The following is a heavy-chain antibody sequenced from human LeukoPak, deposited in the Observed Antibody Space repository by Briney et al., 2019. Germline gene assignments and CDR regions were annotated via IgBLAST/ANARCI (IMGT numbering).Heavy chain of an antibody. CDR2: INNDGIST. CDR3: AKDFGTTGTGIFDY. J-gene: IGHJ4*02. V-gene: IGHV3-74*01. Sequence: GGSLRLSCAASGFTFSTYWMHWVRQAPGKGLVWVSRINNDGISTNYADSVKGRFTISRDNAKNALYLQMSSLRAEDTAVYYCAKDFGTTGTGIFDYWGQGTLVTVSS. CDR1: GFTFSTYW. D-gene: IGHD1-1*01.